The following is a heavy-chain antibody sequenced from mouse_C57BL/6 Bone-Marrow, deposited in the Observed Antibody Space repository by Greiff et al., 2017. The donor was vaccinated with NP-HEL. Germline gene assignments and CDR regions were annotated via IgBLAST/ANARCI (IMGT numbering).Heavy chain of an antibody. CDR2: IDPENGDT. D-gene: IGHD2-5*01. Sequence: VQLQQSGAELVRPGASVKLSCTASGFNIKDDYMHWVKQRPEQGLEWIGWIDPENGDTEYASKFQGKATITADTSSNTAYLQLSSLTSEDTAVYYCTRGSNSSYFDYWGQGTTLTVSS. J-gene: IGHJ2*01. CDR1: GFNIKDDY. V-gene: IGHV14-4*01. CDR3: TRGSNSSYFDY.